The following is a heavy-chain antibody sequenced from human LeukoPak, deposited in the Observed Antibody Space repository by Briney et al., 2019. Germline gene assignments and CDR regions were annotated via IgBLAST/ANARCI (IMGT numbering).Heavy chain of an antibody. J-gene: IGHJ4*02. CDR2: IYYSGST. V-gene: IGHV4-61*01. D-gene: IGHD6-13*01. CDR1: GGSVSSGSYY. CDR3: AREGYIAAAPDC. Sequence: SETLSLTCTVSGGSVSSGSYYWSWIRQPPGKGLEWIGYIYYSGSTNYNPSLKSRVTISVDTSKNQFSLKLSSVTAADTAVYYCAREGYIAAAPDCWGQGTLVTVSS.